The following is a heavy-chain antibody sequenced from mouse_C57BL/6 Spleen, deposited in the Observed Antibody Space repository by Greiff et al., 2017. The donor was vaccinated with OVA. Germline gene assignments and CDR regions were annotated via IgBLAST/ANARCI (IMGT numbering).Heavy chain of an antibody. V-gene: IGHV5-17*01. D-gene: IGHD3-2*02. CDR3: ARGSSTGFAY. J-gene: IGHJ3*01. CDR1: GFTFSDYG. Sequence: EVTLMESGGDLVKPGGSLKISCAASGFTFSDYGMHLVRQAPEKGLEWVAYISSGSSTIYYADTEKGRFTISRYKAKNTLFRQMTSLRSEDTAMYYCARGSSTGFAYWGQGTLVTVSA. CDR2: ISSGSSTI.